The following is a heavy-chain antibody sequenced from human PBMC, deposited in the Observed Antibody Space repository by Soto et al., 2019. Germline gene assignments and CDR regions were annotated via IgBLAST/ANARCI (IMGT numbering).Heavy chain of an antibody. Sequence: GGSLRLSCAASGFTFSSYAMSWVRQAPGKGLEWVANIKQDGSEKHYVDSVKGRFTISRDNAKNSLYLQMNSLRAEDTAVYYCARDRFWSGPFDYWGQGTLVTVSS. J-gene: IGHJ4*02. D-gene: IGHD3-3*01. V-gene: IGHV3-7*01. CDR3: ARDRFWSGPFDY. CDR1: GFTFSSYA. CDR2: IKQDGSEK.